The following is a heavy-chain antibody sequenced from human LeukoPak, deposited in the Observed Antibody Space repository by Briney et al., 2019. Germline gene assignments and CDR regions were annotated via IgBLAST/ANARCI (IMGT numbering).Heavy chain of an antibody. D-gene: IGHD3-10*01. V-gene: IGHV3-38-3*01. CDR1: GFTVSCNE. CDR3: AKGFNYGSGRYEYYQH. Sequence: GGSLRLSCADSGFTVSCNEMSWVRQAPGKGQEWVSSISGGKTYYADCRKGRFIIARDNSKNTLFLQMNTLRTTAVYYCAKGFNYGSGRYEYYQHWGQGTLVIVYS. J-gene: IGHJ1*01. CDR2: ISGGKT.